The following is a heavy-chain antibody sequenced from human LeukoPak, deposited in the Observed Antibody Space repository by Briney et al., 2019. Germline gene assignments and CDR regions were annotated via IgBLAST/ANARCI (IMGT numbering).Heavy chain of an antibody. CDR2: IKQNGSEK. CDR3: ARGLAALE. Sequence: PGGSLRLSCAASGFDFDYYWMSWVRQAPGKGLEWVASIKQNGSEKYYVDSVKGRFTISRDNAKSSLYLEMNGLRAEDTALYYCARGLAALEWGQGALVTVSS. D-gene: IGHD2-15*01. V-gene: IGHV3-7*04. J-gene: IGHJ4*02. CDR1: GFDFDYYW.